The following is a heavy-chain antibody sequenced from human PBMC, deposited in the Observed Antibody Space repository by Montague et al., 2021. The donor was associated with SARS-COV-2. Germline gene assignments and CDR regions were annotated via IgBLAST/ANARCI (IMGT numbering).Heavy chain of an antibody. CDR2: TNDSGRT. CDR1: GGSFSGYY. CDR3: ARGYCSGSGCYYYYGMDV. D-gene: IGHD2-15*01. J-gene: IGHJ6*02. Sequence: SETLSLTCPVYGGSFSGYYWSWIRQPPGRGLEWIGETNDSGRTNYNPSLKGRVTISVDTSKNQFSLRLSSVTAAETAVYYCARGYCSGSGCYYYYGMDVWGQGTTVTVSS. V-gene: IGHV4-34*01.